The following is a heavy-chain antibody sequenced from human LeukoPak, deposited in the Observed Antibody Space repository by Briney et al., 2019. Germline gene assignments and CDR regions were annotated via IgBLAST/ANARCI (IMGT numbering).Heavy chain of an antibody. CDR3: VRGHNSFDL. V-gene: IGHV3-72*01. J-gene: IGHJ3*01. CDR2: SRIKTDGYIT. Sequence: GGSLILSCAVSGFIFSDHYLDWVRQPPGRGLEWVGRSRIKTDGYITQYAASVTGRFTISRDESKNSLYLHMNSLRSEDTAVYFCVRGHNSFDLWGQGTMVTVSS. CDR1: GFIFSDHY. D-gene: IGHD1-20*01.